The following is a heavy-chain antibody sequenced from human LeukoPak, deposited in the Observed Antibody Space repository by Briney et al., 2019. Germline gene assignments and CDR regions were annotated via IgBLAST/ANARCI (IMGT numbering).Heavy chain of an antibody. V-gene: IGHV4-59*08. CDR1: GGSISSYY. Sequence: SETLSLTCTVSGGSISSYYWSWIRQPPGKGLEWIGYIYYSGSTNYNPSLKSRVTISVDTSKNQFSLKLSSVTAADTAAYYCARHGPGDFWSGYYSFFDYWGQGTLVTVSS. CDR2: IYYSGST. J-gene: IGHJ4*02. D-gene: IGHD3-3*01. CDR3: ARHGPGDFWSGYYSFFDY.